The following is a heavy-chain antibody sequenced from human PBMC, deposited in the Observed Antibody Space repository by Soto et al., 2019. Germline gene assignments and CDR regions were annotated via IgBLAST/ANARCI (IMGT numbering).Heavy chain of an antibody. CDR1: GYTFTSYG. CDR2: ISAYNGNT. J-gene: IGHJ4*02. V-gene: IGHV1-18*01. D-gene: IGHD3-10*01. Sequence: QVQLVQSGAEVKKPGASVKVSCKASGYTFTSYGISWVREAPGQGLEWMGWISAYNGNTNYAQKLQGRVTMTTDTPTSPAYMELRSLRSDYTAVYYCARDVILVSGSYYIRVRFDYWGQGTLVTSSS. CDR3: ARDVILVSGSYYIRVRFDY.